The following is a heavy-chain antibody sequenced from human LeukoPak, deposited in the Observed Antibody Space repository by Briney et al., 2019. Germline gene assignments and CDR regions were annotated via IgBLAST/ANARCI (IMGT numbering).Heavy chain of an antibody. J-gene: IGHJ4*02. CDR2: IYYSGST. V-gene: IGHV4-39*01. CDR1: GGSISSSSYY. D-gene: IGHD2-15*01. Sequence: PSETLSLTCTVSGGSISSSSYYWGWNRQPPGKGLEWIGSIYYSGSTYYNPSLKSRVTISVDTSKNQFSLKLSSVTAADTAVYYCARQYCSGGSCYSSYFDYWGQGTLVTVSS. CDR3: ARQYCSGGSCYSSYFDY.